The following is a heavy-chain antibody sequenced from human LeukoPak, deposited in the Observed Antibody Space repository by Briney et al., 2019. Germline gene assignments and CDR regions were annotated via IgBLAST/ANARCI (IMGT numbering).Heavy chain of an antibody. J-gene: IGHJ4*02. V-gene: IGHV1-2*02. CDR3: ARSPYGSGSYPQY. CDR1: GYTFTGYY. D-gene: IGHD3-10*01. CDR2: INPNSGGT. Sequence: ASVKVPCKASGYTFTGYYMHWVRQAPGQGLEWMGWINPNSGGTNYAQKFQGRVTMTRDTSISTAYMELSRLRSDDTAVYYCARSPYGSGSYPQYWGQGTLVTVSS.